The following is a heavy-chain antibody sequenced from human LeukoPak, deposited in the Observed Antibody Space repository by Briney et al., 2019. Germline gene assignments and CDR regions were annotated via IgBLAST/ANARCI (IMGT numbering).Heavy chain of an antibody. CDR1: GYTFTDYH. J-gene: IGHJ4*02. D-gene: IGHD5-18*01. V-gene: IGHV1-2*02. Sequence: ASVKVSCKASGYTFTDYHMHWVRQAPGQGLEWMAWINLNSGATHLAQEFQGRVTMTRDTSISTAYMELSRLRSDDTAMYYCANIQKWLPYWGQGTLVTVSS. CDR3: ANIQKWLPY. CDR2: INLNSGAT.